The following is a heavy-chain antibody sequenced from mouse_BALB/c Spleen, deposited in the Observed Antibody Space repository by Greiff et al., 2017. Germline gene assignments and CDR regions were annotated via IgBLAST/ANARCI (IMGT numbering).Heavy chain of an antibody. D-gene: IGHD1-1*01. CDR3: ARDYAD. Sequence: EVHLVESGGGLVQPGGSLKLSCAASGFTFSSYTMSWVRQTPEKRLEWVAYISNGGGSTYYPDTVKGRFTISRDNAKNTLYLQMSSLKSEDTAMYYCARDYADWGQGTLVTVSA. J-gene: IGHJ3*01. V-gene: IGHV5-12-2*01. CDR2: ISNGGGST. CDR1: GFTFSSYT.